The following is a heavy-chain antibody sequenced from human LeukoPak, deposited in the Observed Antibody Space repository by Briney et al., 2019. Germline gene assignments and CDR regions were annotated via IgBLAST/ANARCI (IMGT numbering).Heavy chain of an antibody. J-gene: IGHJ4*02. CDR1: GGSITRYY. D-gene: IGHD6-25*01. V-gene: IGHV4-59*01. Sequence: PLETLSLTCTVSGGSITRYYWSWIRQPPGKGLEWIGYIYYSGSTNYNPSLKSRVTISVATSKNQLSLKLSSETAANTAVYYCARDRGTAAAGPDFDYWGQGTLVTVSA. CDR2: IYYSGST. CDR3: ARDRGTAAAGPDFDY.